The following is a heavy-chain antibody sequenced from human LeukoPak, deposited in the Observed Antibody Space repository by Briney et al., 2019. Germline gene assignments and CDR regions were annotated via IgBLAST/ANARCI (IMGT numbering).Heavy chain of an antibody. J-gene: IGHJ4*02. V-gene: IGHV3-53*01. CDR3: AATSSSKQPPFDY. CDR1: GFTVSSNY. D-gene: IGHD6-6*01. Sequence: GGSLRLSCAASGFTVSSNYMSWVRQAPGKGLEWVSVIYSGGSTYYADSVKGRFTISRDNSKNTLYLQMNSLRAEDTAVYYCAATSSSKQPPFDYWGQGTLVTVSS. CDR2: IYSGGST.